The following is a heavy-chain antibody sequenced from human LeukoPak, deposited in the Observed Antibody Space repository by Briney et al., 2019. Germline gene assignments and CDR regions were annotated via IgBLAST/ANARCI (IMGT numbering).Heavy chain of an antibody. CDR2: ISGSGGST. CDR3: AKGAFQYGSALQPEGY. V-gene: IGHV3-23*01. J-gene: IGHJ4*02. Sequence: PGGSLRLSCAASGFTFSSYGMSWVRQAPGKGLEWVSAISGSGGSTYYADSVKGRFTISRDNSKNTLYLQMNSLRAEDTAVYYCAKGAFQYGSALQPEGYWGQGTLVIVSS. CDR1: GFTFSSYG. D-gene: IGHD3-10*01.